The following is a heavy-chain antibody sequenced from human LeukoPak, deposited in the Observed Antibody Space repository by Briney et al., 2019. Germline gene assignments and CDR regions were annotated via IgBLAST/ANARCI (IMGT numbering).Heavy chain of an antibody. D-gene: IGHD3-10*01. V-gene: IGHV3-48*01. CDR3: ASPMVRGVIIPDY. CDR2: ISSSSTTV. Sequence: GGSLRLSCAASGFTFSSYSINWVRQAPGKGLEWVSYISSSSTTVYYADSVKGRFTISRDNAKNSLYLQMNSLRAEDTAVYYCASPMVRGVIIPDYWGQGTLVTVSS. CDR1: GFTFSSYS. J-gene: IGHJ4*02.